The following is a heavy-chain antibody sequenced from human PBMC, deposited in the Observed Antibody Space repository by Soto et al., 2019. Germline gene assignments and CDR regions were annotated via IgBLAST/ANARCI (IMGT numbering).Heavy chain of an antibody. CDR2: IIPIFGTA. CDR3: ARGEDAFFYYGLDV. J-gene: IGHJ6*02. Sequence: SVKVSCKASGGTFSSYAISGVRQAPGQGLEWMGGIIPIFGTANYAQKFQGRVTITADESTSTAYMELSSLRSADTAVYYCARGEDAFFYYGLDVWGQGVTVTVSS. V-gene: IGHV1-69*13. CDR1: GGTFSSYA.